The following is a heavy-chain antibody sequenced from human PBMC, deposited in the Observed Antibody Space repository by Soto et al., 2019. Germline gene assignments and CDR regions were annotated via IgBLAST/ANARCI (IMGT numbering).Heavy chain of an antibody. CDR3: ARGGVIGRRGYYYYYMDV. D-gene: IGHD3-16*01. J-gene: IGHJ6*03. V-gene: IGHV1-2*04. CDR1: GYTFTGYY. CDR2: INPNSGGT. Sequence: ASVKVSCKASGYTFTGYYMHWVRQAPGQGLEWMGWINPNSGGTNYAQKFQGWVTMTRDTSISTAYMELSRLRSDDTAVYYCARGGVIGRRGYYYYYMDVWGKGTTVTVSS.